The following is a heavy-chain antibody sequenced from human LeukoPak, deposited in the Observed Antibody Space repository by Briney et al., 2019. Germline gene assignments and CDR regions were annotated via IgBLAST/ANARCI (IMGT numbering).Heavy chain of an antibody. CDR3: ARGQVTAVTGLASFDI. CDR1: GFTFSSYG. J-gene: IGHJ3*02. V-gene: IGHV3-7*04. Sequence: GGSLRLSCAASGFTFSSYGMNWVRQAPGKGLEWVANINQDASEKYYVDSVKGRFTISRDNGKKSLYLQMNSLRAEDTAVYYCARGQVTAVTGLASFDIWGQGTMVTVSS. CDR2: INQDASEK. D-gene: IGHD4-17*01.